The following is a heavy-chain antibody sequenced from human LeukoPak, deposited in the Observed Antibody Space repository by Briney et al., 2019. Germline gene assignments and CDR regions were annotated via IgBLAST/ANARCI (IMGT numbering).Heavy chain of an antibody. D-gene: IGHD3-9*01. Sequence: GSVKVSCKASGYTFTDYYMHWVRQAPGQGLEWMGWINPNSGGTNYAQKLQGRVTMTTDTSTSTAYMELRSLRSDDTAVYYCARGTSGLRYFDWLLPSTWGQGTLVTVSS. CDR2: INPNSGGT. V-gene: IGHV1-2*02. J-gene: IGHJ5*02. CDR1: GYTFTDYY. CDR3: ARGTSGLRYFDWLLPST.